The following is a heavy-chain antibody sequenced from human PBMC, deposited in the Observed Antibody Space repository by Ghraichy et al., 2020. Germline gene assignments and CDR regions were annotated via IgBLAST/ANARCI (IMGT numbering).Heavy chain of an antibody. Sequence: SETLSLTCSVSGGPISSREEYWGWIRQPPGKGLEWIATIYYSGITYYNPSLKSRVTISVDVSKNQFSLKLSSVTAADTAVYYCATLRGGSAWQDNWGQGTLVTVSS. CDR1: GGPISSREEY. V-gene: IGHV4-39*01. J-gene: IGHJ4*02. CDR2: IYYSGIT. D-gene: IGHD2-15*01. CDR3: ATLRGGSAWQDN.